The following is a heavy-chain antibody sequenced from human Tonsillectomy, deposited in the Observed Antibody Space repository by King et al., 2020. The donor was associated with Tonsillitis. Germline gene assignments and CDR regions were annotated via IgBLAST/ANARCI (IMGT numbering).Heavy chain of an antibody. CDR3: AREGAATSFDY. Sequence: VQLVESGGGVVQPGRSLRLSCAASGFTFSSYAIHWVRQAPGKGLEGVAVISYDGSNKYYADSVKGRLTISRDNSKNTLYLQMNSLRAEDTAVYYCAREGAATSFDYWGQGTLVTVSS. CDR2: ISYDGSNK. D-gene: IGHD2-15*01. V-gene: IGHV3-30*01. J-gene: IGHJ4*02. CDR1: GFTFSSYA.